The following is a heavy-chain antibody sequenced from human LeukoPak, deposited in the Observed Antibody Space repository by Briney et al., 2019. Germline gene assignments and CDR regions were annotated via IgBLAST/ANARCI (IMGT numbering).Heavy chain of an antibody. CDR1: GFTVSDNY. J-gene: IGHJ4*02. D-gene: IGHD3-22*01. CDR2: IYTVGAT. V-gene: IGHV3-53*01. Sequence: KAGGSLRLSCAASGFTVSDNYMSWVRQAPWKGLEWVSVIYTVGATFYADSVKGRFTISRDNAKNSLYLQMNSLRAEDTAVYYCARETYYYDSRRFDYWGQGTLVTVSS. CDR3: ARETYYYDSRRFDY.